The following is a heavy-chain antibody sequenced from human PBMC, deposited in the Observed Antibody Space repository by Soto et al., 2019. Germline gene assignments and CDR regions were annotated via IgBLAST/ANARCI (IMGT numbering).Heavy chain of an antibody. J-gene: IGHJ3*02. V-gene: IGHV3-74*01. D-gene: IGHD6-19*01. CDR1: GFTFSTYW. Sequence: GGSLRLSCAASGFTFSTYWMHWVRQAPGKGLVWVSRINSDGSSTRYADSVKGRFTISRDNAKNTLYLQMNSLRAEDTAVYYCARGLAVAGTFRAAFDIWGQGTMVTVSS. CDR3: ARGLAVAGTFRAAFDI. CDR2: INSDGSST.